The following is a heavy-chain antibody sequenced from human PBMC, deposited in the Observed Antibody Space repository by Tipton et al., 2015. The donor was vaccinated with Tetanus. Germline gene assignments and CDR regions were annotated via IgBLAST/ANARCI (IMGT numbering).Heavy chain of an antibody. V-gene: IGHV5-51*01. CDR3: ARLSCSRSACYRESAYYFDY. Sequence: QSGAEVKKPGESLKISCKGSGYSFTNYWIAWLRQMPGEGLEWMGIIYPGESDTRYRPSFQGQVTISADKSINTAYLQWNSLRASDTAMYYCARLSCSRSACYRESAYYFDYWGQGTLVTVSS. J-gene: IGHJ4*02. CDR1: GYSFTNYW. CDR2: IYPGESDT. D-gene: IGHD2-2*01.